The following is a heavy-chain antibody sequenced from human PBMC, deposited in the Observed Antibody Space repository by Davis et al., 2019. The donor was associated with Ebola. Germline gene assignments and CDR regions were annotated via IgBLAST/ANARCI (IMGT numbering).Heavy chain of an antibody. J-gene: IGHJ5*02. D-gene: IGHD3-3*01. V-gene: IGHV1-18*01. Sequence: ASVKVSCKASGYTFTSYGISWVRQAPGQGLEWMGWISAYSGNTNYAQKLQGRVTMTTDTSTSTACMELRSLRSEDTAVYYCARVLNYDFWSGYAALITERNWFDPWGQGTLVTVSS. CDR2: ISAYSGNT. CDR3: ARVLNYDFWSGYAALITERNWFDP. CDR1: GYTFTSYG.